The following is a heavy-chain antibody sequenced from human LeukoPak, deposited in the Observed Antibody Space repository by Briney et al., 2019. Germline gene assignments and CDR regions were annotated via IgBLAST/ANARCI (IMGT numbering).Heavy chain of an antibody. CDR3: ARGLAPGGVGDY. Sequence: PSETLSLTCNVSGASISSANSYWGWIRQPPGKGLECLGTVSYSGSTYYNPSLQSRVTISVDTSRNQFSLKLSSVTAADTAVYYCARGLAPGGVGDYWGQGTLVTVSS. J-gene: IGHJ4*02. CDR2: VSYSGST. D-gene: IGHD3-16*01. V-gene: IGHV4-39*07. CDR1: GASISSANSY.